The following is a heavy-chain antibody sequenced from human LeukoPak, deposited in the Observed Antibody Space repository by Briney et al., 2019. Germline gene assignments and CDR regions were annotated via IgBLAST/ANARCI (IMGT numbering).Heavy chain of an antibody. CDR1: GFTFSNAW. CDR2: IKSKTDGGTT. Sequence: GGSLRLSCAASGFTFSNAWMSWVRQAPGKGLEWVGRIKSKTDGGTTDYAAPVKGRFTISRDDSKNTLYLQINSLKTEDTAVYYCTREATPGGYYGSGSYYVDYGGQGTLVTVSS. CDR3: TREATPGGYYGSGSYYVDY. D-gene: IGHD3-10*01. V-gene: IGHV3-15*01. J-gene: IGHJ4*02.